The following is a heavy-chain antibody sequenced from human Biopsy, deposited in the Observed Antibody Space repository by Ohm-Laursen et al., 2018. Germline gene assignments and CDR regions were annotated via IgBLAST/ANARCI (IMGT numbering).Heavy chain of an antibody. D-gene: IGHD2-15*01. V-gene: IGHV4-59*08. Sequence: PSQTLSLTCTVSGDSINSSYWSWIRQPPGKGLEWIGFISNSGNTNYNPSLKSRVTISVDTSKNQISLKLGPVTVADTAVFYCARRGSGGRSFDYWGQGSLVTVSS. J-gene: IGHJ4*02. CDR3: ARRGSGGRSFDY. CDR1: GDSINSSY. CDR2: ISNSGNT.